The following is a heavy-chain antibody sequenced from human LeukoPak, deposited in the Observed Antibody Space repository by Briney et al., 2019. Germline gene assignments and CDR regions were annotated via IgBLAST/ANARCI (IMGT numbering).Heavy chain of an antibody. J-gene: IGHJ4*02. D-gene: IGHD6-19*01. CDR3: VKSGGYGLIDY. Sequence: PSETLSLTCAVSGGSISSSNWWSWVRQPPGKGLEWIGEIYHSGSTYYNASLQSRVTISIDMSKNQFSLRLSSVTAADTAMYYCVKSGGYGLIDYRGQGTLVTVSS. CDR1: GGSISSSNW. CDR2: IYHSGST. V-gene: IGHV4-4*02.